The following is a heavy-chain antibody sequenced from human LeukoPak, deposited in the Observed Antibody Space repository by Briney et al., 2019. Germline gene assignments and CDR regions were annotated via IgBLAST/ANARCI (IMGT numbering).Heavy chain of an antibody. V-gene: IGHV3-15*01. J-gene: IGHJ6*02. CDR2: IKSKTDGGTT. D-gene: IGHD3-10*01. CDR3: TSNFGYYYGMDG. Sequence: GGSLRLSCAASGFTFSNAWMSWVRQAPGKGLEWVGRIKSKTDGGTTDYAAPVKGRFTISRDDSKNTLYLQMNSLKTEDTAVYYCTSNFGYYYGMDGWVQGTTVTVSS. CDR1: GFTFSNAW.